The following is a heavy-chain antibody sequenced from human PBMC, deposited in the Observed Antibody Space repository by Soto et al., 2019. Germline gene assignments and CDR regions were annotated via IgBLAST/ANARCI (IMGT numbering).Heavy chain of an antibody. J-gene: IGHJ3*02. D-gene: IGHD3-22*01. CDR2: IYYNGNT. Sequence: SETLSLTCTVSGVSISSYYWSWIRQPPGKGLEWIGYIYYNGNTKYNPSLKNRVTISLDTSKKQLSLKLTSVTAADTAVYYCTRVRYDSSGYYRYRAFDIWGQGTMVTVSS. CDR3: TRVRYDSSGYYRYRAFDI. V-gene: IGHV4-59*01. CDR1: GVSISSYY.